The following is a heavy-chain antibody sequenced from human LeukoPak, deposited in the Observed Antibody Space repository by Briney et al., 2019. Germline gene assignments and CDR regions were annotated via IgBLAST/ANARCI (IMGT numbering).Heavy chain of an antibody. CDR1: GFTFSSYS. Sequence: GGSLRLSCAASGFTFSSYSMNWVRQAPGKGLEWVAVIWYDGSNKYYADSVKGRFTISRDNSKNTLYLQMNSLRAEDTAVYYCARDRRIPYDFWSGYQGGPTFPWGQGTLVTVSS. CDR3: ARDRRIPYDFWSGYQGGPTFP. CDR2: IWYDGSNK. V-gene: IGHV3-33*08. J-gene: IGHJ5*02. D-gene: IGHD3-3*01.